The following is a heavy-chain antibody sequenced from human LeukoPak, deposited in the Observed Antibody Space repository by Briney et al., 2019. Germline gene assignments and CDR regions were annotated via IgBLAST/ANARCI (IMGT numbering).Heavy chain of an antibody. CDR3: ARRPHYYDSSGYSYYFDY. J-gene: IGHJ4*02. CDR1: GYSFTSYW. Sequence: GESLKISCKGSGYSFTSYWIGWVRQMPGKGLEWMGIIYPGDSDTRYSPSFQGQVTISADKSISTAYLQWSSLKASDTAMYYCARRPHYYDSSGYSYYFDYWGQGTLVTVSS. CDR2: IYPGDSDT. V-gene: IGHV5-51*01. D-gene: IGHD3-22*01.